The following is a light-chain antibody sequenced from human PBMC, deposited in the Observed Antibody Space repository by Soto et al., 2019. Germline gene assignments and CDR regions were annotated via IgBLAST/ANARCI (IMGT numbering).Light chain of an antibody. CDR3: HSYDSSLRGWV. CDR2: GSS. CDR1: SANIGAGYH. J-gene: IGLJ3*02. Sequence: QSVLTQPPSVSGAPGQRVTISCTGSSANIGAGYHVHWYQHLPGTAPKLLIYGSSNRPSGVPDRFSGSKSGTSASLAITGLQAEDEADYYCHSYDSSLRGWVFGGGTQLTVL. V-gene: IGLV1-40*01.